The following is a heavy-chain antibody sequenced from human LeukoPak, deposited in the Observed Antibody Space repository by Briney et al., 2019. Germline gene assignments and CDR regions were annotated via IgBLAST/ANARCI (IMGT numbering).Heavy chain of an antibody. CDR3: ARVVVVVPAATLLRYYYYYGMDV. D-gene: IGHD2-2*01. V-gene: IGHV4-4*07. CDR2: IYTSGST. Sequence: SETLSLTCTVSGGSISSYYWSWIRQPAGKGLEWIGRIYTSGSTNYNPSLKSRVTMSVDTSKNQFSLKLSSVTAADTAVYYCARVVVVVPAATLLRYYYYYGMDVWGQGTTVTVSS. CDR1: GGSISSYY. J-gene: IGHJ6*02.